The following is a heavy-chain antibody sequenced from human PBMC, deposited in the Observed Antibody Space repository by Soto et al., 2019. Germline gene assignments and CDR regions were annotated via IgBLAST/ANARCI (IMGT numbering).Heavy chain of an antibody. CDR2: ISYDGSSN. CDR3: ARGDGYIYGNTFDS. V-gene: IGHV3-30-3*01. D-gene: IGHD5-18*01. J-gene: IGHJ4*02. CDR1: GFIFNNYA. Sequence: GGSLRLSCAASGFIFNNYAMHWVRQAPGKGLEWVAFISYDGSSNYYADSVTGRFTISRDSSRNTLNLQMNSLRAEDTAVYYCARGDGYIYGNTFDSWGQGTLVTGSS.